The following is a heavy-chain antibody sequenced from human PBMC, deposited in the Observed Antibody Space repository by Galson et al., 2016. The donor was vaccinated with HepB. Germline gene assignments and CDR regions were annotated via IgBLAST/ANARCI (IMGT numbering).Heavy chain of an antibody. CDR2: IYYSGST. Sequence: SEILSLTCTVSGGSISSYYWSWIRQPPGKGLEWIGYIYYSGSTNYNPSLKSRVTISVDTSKNQFSLKLSSVSAADTAVYYCARWDNGSWTFDPWGQGTLVTVSS. CDR1: GGSISSYY. CDR3: ARWDNGSWTFDP. J-gene: IGHJ5*02. D-gene: IGHD6-13*01. V-gene: IGHV4-59*01.